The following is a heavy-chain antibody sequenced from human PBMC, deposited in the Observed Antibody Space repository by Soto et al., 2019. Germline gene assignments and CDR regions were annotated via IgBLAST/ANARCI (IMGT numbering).Heavy chain of an antibody. D-gene: IGHD3-22*01. CDR3: ARDSSPWLLPNYYYYGMDV. CDR1: GFTFSSYS. V-gene: IGHV3-21*01. J-gene: IGHJ6*02. CDR2: ISSSSSYI. Sequence: EVQLVESGGGLVKPGGSLRLSCVASGFTFSSYSMNWVRQAPGKGLEWVSSISSSSSYIYYADSVKGRFTISRDNAKNSLYLQMNSLRAEDTAVYYCARDSSPWLLPNYYYYGMDVWGQGTTVTVSS.